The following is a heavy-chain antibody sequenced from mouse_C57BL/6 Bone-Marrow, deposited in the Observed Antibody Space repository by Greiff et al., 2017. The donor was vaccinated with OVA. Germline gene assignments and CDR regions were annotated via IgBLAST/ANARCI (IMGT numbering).Heavy chain of an antibody. CDR2: IYPRSGNT. Sequence: QLKESGAELARPGASVKLSCKASGYTFTSYGISWVKQRTGQGLEWIGEIYPRSGNTYYNEKFKGKATLTADKSSSTAYMELRSLTSEDSAVYFCARRRAWFAYWGQGTLVTVSA. CDR1: GYTFTSYG. CDR3: ARRRAWFAY. J-gene: IGHJ3*01. V-gene: IGHV1-81*01.